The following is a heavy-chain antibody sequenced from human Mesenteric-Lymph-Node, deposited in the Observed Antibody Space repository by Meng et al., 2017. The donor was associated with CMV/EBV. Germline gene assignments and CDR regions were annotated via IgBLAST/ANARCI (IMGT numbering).Heavy chain of an antibody. J-gene: IGHJ4*02. Sequence: GSLRLSCAVYGGSFSGYYWSWIRQPPGKGLEWIGEINHSGSTNYNPSLKSRVTISVDTSKNQFSLKLNSLAAADTAVYYCARAYDSSGSRLDYWGQGTLVTVSS. CDR1: GGSFSGYY. CDR2: INHSGST. CDR3: ARAYDSSGSRLDY. D-gene: IGHD3-22*01. V-gene: IGHV4-34*01.